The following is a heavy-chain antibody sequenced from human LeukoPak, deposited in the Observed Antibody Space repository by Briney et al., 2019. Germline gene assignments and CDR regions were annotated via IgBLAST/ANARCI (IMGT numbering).Heavy chain of an antibody. CDR3: ARDNRIMGWEPGTFEP. CDR1: GYTFTGYY. Sequence: ASVKVSCKASGYTFTGYYMHWVRQAPGQGLEWMGWINPNSGGTNYAQKFQGRVTMTRDTSISTAYMDLSRLRSDDTAVYYCARDNRIMGWEPGTFEPWGQGTLVTVSS. V-gene: IGHV1-2*02. J-gene: IGHJ5*02. D-gene: IGHD1-26*01. CDR2: INPNSGGT.